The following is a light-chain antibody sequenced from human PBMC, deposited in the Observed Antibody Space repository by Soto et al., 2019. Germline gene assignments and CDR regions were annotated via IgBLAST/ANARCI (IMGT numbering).Light chain of an antibody. J-gene: IGLJ1*01. CDR2: DVS. Sequence: QSALTQPASVSGSPGQSITISCTGTSSDVGGYNYVSWYQQHPGKAPKLMIYDVSNRPSGVSNRFSGSKSGNTASLTISGLQAEDEADYYFCSYTRSSTYVFGTGTKVTVL. V-gene: IGLV2-14*03. CDR1: SSDVGGYNY. CDR3: CSYTRSSTYV.